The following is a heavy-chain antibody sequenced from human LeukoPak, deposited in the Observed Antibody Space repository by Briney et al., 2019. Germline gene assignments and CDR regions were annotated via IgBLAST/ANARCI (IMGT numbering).Heavy chain of an antibody. CDR3: ARDRDYYDRSGYYYGMDV. Sequence: GGSLRLSCAASGFTVSSNYMSWVRQAPGKGLEWVSVIYSGGSTYYADSVKGRFTISRDNSKNTLYLQMNSLRAEDTAVYYCARDRDYYDRSGYYYGMDVWGQGTTVTVSS. CDR2: IYSGGST. D-gene: IGHD3-22*01. CDR1: GFTVSSNY. J-gene: IGHJ6*02. V-gene: IGHV3-66*02.